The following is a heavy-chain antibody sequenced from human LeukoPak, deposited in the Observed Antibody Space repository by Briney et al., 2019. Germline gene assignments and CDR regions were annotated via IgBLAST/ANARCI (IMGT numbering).Heavy chain of an antibody. D-gene: IGHD2-8*01. CDR2: MNPNSGNT. CDR3: AREMGSHSGFDP. Sequence: ASVKVSCKASGYTFTSYDINWVRQATGQGLEWMGWMNPNSGNTGYAQKLQGRVTMTTDTSTSTAYMELRSLRSDDTAVYYCAREMGSHSGFDPWGQGTLVTVSS. CDR1: GYTFTSYD. V-gene: IGHV1-8*02. J-gene: IGHJ5*02.